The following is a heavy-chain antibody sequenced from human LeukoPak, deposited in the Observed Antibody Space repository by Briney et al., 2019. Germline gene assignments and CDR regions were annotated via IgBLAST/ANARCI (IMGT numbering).Heavy chain of an antibody. V-gene: IGHV1-2*02. Sequence: GASVKVSCKASGYTFTGYYMHWVRQAPGQGLEWMGWINPNSGGTNYAQKFQGRVTMTRDTSISTAYMELSRLRSDDTAVYYCARVQVAVAGYSGFDPWGQGTLVTVSS. CDR2: INPNSGGT. CDR1: GYTFTGYY. D-gene: IGHD6-19*01. J-gene: IGHJ5*02. CDR3: ARVQVAVAGYSGFDP.